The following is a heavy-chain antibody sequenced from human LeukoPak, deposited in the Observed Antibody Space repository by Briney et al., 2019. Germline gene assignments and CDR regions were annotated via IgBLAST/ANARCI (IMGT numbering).Heavy chain of an antibody. CDR1: GGSISTYY. J-gene: IGHJ4*02. D-gene: IGHD2-2*02. CDR2: IYDSGST. CDR3: ARVVGRYCGSTSCYIDY. Sequence: PSETLSLTCIVSGGSISTYYWSWIRQPPGKGLEWIGYIYDSGSTNYNPSLKSRVTISEDTSKRQFSLKLRSVTAADTAVYYCARVVGRYCGSTSCYIDYWGQGTLVTVSS. V-gene: IGHV4-59*01.